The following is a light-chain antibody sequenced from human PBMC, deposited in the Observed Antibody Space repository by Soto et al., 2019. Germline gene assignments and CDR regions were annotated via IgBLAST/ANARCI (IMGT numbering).Light chain of an antibody. J-gene: IGLJ1*01. CDR1: STDVGGHNY. CDR3: RSYSSSGTPCV. CDR2: EVT. Sequence: QSVLTQPGSVSGSPGQPITVSSTGTSTDVGGHNYVSWFQQQPGQAPKRFIYEVTTRPSGVSTRFSDSKSGNTATLTISGLPAADDVADPFRSYSSSGTPCVFGTGSKV. V-gene: IGLV2-14*01.